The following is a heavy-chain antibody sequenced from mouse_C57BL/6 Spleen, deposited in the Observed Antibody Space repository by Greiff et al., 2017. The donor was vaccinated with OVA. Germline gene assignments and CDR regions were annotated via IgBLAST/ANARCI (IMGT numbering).Heavy chain of an antibody. J-gene: IGHJ2*01. CDR1: GYAFSSSW. CDR3: ARYGYDSYYDY. D-gene: IGHD2-3*01. V-gene: IGHV1-82*01. CDR2: IYPGDGDT. Sequence: VQLQQSGPELVKPGASVKISCKASGYAFSSSWMNWVKQRPGKGLEWIGRIYPGDGDTNYNGKFKGKATLTADKSSSTAYMQLSSLTSEDSAVYFCARYGYDSYYDYWGQGTTLTVSS.